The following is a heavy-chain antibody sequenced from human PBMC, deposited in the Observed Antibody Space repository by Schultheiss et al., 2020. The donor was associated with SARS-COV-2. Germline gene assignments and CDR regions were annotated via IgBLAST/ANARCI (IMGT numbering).Heavy chain of an antibody. CDR2: INHSGST. CDR1: GFTVSSNY. Sequence: GSLRLSCAASGFTVSSNYMSWVRQPPGKGLEWIGEINHSGSTNYNPSLKSRVTISVDRSKNQFSLKLSSVTAADTAVYYCARDRGRYYFDYWGQGTLVTVSS. D-gene: IGHD1-26*01. V-gene: IGHV4-34*01. CDR3: ARDRGRYYFDY. J-gene: IGHJ4*02.